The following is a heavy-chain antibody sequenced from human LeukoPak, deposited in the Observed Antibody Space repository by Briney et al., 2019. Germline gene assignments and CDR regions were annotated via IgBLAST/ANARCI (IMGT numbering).Heavy chain of an antibody. D-gene: IGHD3-16*02. V-gene: IGHV4-39*07. CDR3: ARAGIYDYIWGSYRSSYFDY. Sequence: SETLSLTCTVSGGSISSSSYYWGWIRQPPGKGLEWIGSIYYSGSTYYNPSLKSRITISVDTSKNQFSLKLSSVTAADTAVYYCARAGIYDYIWGSYRSSYFDYWGQGTLVTVSS. CDR1: GGSISSSSYY. J-gene: IGHJ4*02. CDR2: IYYSGST.